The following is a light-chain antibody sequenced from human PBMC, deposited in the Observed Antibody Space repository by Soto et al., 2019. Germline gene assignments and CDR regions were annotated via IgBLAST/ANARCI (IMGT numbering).Light chain of an antibody. CDR2: VAS. CDR3: QQAKSVPYT. V-gene: IGKV1-12*01. CDR1: QDISNW. J-gene: IGKJ2*01. Sequence: IQMTQSPSSVSASVGDRVTITCRASQDISNWLAWYQQKPGKAPKHLIYVASNLQSGVPSRFSGSGSWTESTLTITGLQPEDFATYYYQQAKSVPYTFGQGTKLHIK.